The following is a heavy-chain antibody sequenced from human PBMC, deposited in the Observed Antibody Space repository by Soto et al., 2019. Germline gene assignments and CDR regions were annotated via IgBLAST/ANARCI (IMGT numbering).Heavy chain of an antibody. CDR1: GFTFNTYG. CDR2: ISYDGSNK. Sequence: GGSLRLSCAASGFTFNTYGMHWVRQAPGKGLEWVAVISYDGSNKYYADSVKGRFTISRDNSKNTLYLQMNSLRGEDTAVYYCAKDLGRYNYGMDVWGQGTTVTVSS. J-gene: IGHJ6*02. D-gene: IGHD3-16*01. CDR3: AKDLGRYNYGMDV. V-gene: IGHV3-30*18.